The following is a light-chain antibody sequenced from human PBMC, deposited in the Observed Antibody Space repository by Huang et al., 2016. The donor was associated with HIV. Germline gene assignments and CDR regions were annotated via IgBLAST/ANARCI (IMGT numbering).Light chain of an antibody. V-gene: IGKV3-11*01. CDR1: QTIGIY. J-gene: IGKJ5*01. CDR3: QQRFT. CDR2: DAS. Sequence: EVVLTQSPATLSLSPGERASVSFRSSQTIGIYLAWYQQKPGQAPRLLIHDASTRAAGIPARFSGSGSGTDFTLTIRSLEPEDSAVYYCQQRFTFGQGTRLEIK.